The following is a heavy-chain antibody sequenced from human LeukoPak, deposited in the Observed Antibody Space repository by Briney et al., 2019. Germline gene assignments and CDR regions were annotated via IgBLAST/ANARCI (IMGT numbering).Heavy chain of an antibody. CDR2: INHSGST. CDR1: GGSFSGYY. J-gene: IGHJ6*03. D-gene: IGHD3-3*01. CDR3: ARLRPYYDFWSGYSRDYYYYMDV. Sequence: SETLSLTCAVYGGSFSGYYWSWIRQPPGKGLEWIGEINHSGSTNYNPSLKSRVTISVDTSKNQFSLKLSSVTAADTAAYYCARLRPYYDFWSGYSRDYYYYMDVWGKGTTVTVSS. V-gene: IGHV4-34*01.